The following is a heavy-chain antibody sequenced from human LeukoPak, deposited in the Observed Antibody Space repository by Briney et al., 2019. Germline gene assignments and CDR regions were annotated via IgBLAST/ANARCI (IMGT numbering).Heavy chain of an antibody. D-gene: IGHD2-15*01. CDR2: IYTSGST. CDR3: ARDEFKVGYCSGGSCEALS. Sequence: SETLSLTCTVSGGSISSYYWSWIRQPAGKGLEWIGRIYTSGSTYYNPSLKSRVTISVDTSKNQFSLKLSSVTAADTAVYYCARDEFKVGYCSGGSCEALSWGQGTLVTVSS. J-gene: IGHJ5*02. CDR1: GGSISSYY. V-gene: IGHV4-4*07.